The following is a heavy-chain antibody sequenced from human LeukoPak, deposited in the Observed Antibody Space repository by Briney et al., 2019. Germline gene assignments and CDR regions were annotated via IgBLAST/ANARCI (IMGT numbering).Heavy chain of an antibody. CDR3: ARGPPSQRYYYDSSGYYLNY. J-gene: IGHJ4*02. CDR1: GYTFTSYD. D-gene: IGHD3-22*01. V-gene: IGHV1-8*03. CDR2: MNPNSGNT. Sequence: ASVNVSCKASGYTFTSYDINWVRQAPGQGLEWMGWMNPNSGNTGYAQKFQGRVTITRNTSISTAYMELSSLRSEDTAVYYCARGPPSQRYYYDSSGYYLNYWGQGTLVTVSS.